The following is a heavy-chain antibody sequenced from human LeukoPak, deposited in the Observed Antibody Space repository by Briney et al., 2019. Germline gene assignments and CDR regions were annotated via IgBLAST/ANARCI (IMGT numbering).Heavy chain of an antibody. V-gene: IGHV4-59*01. J-gene: IGHJ4*02. CDR1: GGSISSYS. CDR2: IYYSGST. Sequence: SETLSLTCAVSGGSISSYSWSWIRQPPGKGLEWIGYIYYSGSTNYNPSLKSRVTISVDTSKNQFSLKLSSVTAADTAVYYCASLPHYGSGSHWGQGTLVTVSS. D-gene: IGHD3-10*01. CDR3: ASLPHYGSGSH.